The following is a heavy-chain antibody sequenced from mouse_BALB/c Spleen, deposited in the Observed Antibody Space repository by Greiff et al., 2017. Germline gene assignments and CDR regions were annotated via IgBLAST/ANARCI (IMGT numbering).Heavy chain of an antibody. V-gene: IGHV5-12-2*01. CDR1: GFTFTSYT. D-gene: IGHD1-2*01. CDR2: ISNGGGST. CDR3: AVHYYGYDYAMDY. Sequence: EVHLVESGGGLVQPGGSLKLSCAASGFTFTSYTMSWVRQTPEKRLEWVAYISNGGGSTYYPATVKGRFTISRDNAKNTLYLQMSSLKSEDTAMYYCAVHYYGYDYAMDYWGQGTSVTVSS. J-gene: IGHJ4*01.